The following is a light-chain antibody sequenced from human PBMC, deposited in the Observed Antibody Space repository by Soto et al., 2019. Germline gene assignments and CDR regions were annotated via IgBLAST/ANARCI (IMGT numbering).Light chain of an antibody. CDR3: QQYYTTLT. V-gene: IGKV4-1*01. CDR2: WAS. J-gene: IGKJ4*01. CDR1: QSVLYNSDNKNY. Sequence: DIVMTQSPDSLAVSLGDRATINCKSSQSVLYNSDNKNYLAWYQQKPVQPPKLLIYWASTRDSGVPDRFSGSGSGADFTLTISSLQAEDVAVYYCQQYYTTLTFGGGTKVEIK.